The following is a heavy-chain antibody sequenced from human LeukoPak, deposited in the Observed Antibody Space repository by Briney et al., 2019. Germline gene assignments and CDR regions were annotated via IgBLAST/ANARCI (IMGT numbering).Heavy chain of an antibody. CDR3: AKLSGYDWDGFDY. CDR2: ISGSGSST. D-gene: IGHD5-12*01. V-gene: IGHV3-23*01. CDR1: GFTFSSYA. J-gene: IGHJ4*02. Sequence: GGSLRLSCAASGFTFSSYAMSWVRQAPGKGLEWVSAISGSGSSTYYADSVKGRFTISRDNSKNTLYLQMNSLRAEDTAVYYCAKLSGYDWDGFDYWGQGTLVTVSS.